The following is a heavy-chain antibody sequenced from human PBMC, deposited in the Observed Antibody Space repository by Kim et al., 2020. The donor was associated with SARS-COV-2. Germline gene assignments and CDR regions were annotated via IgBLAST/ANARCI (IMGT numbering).Heavy chain of an antibody. CDR2: IKEDGSAT. D-gene: IGHD4-17*01. Sequence: GGSLRLSCAASGFTFRSYAMHWVRQAPGKGLEFVGKIKEDGSATYLVDSVRGRFTISRDNAKNSLSLQMDSLRGEDTAVYYCARDYGRSFDLWGQGTLVT. J-gene: IGHJ4*02. CDR1: GFTFRSYA. CDR3: ARDYGRSFDL. V-gene: IGHV3-7*01.